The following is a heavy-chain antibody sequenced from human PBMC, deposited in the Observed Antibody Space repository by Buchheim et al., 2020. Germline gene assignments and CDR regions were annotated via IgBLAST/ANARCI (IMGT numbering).Heavy chain of an antibody. CDR1: GGSFSGYY. Sequence: QVQLQQWGAGLLKPSETLSLTCAVYGGSFSGYYWSWIRQPPGKGLEWIGEINHSGSTNYNPSLKSRVTISVDTSKNQFSLQLSSVTAADTAVYYCARGRDSSSWSNDAFDIWGQGT. J-gene: IGHJ3*02. V-gene: IGHV4-34*01. CDR2: INHSGST. CDR3: ARGRDSSSWSNDAFDI. D-gene: IGHD6-13*01.